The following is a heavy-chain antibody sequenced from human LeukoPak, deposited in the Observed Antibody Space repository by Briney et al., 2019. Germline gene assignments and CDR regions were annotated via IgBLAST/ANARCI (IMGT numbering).Heavy chain of an antibody. CDR2: ISYDGSNK. J-gene: IGHJ4*02. CDR3: ARAPSYDSSGYYWDDY. Sequence: GGSLRLSCAASGFTFSSYAMHWVRQAPGKGLERVAVISYDGSNKYYADSVKGRFTISRDNSKNTLYLQMNSLRAEDTAVYYCARAPSYDSSGYYWDDYWGQGTLVTVSS. D-gene: IGHD3-22*01. CDR1: GFTFSSYA. V-gene: IGHV3-30*04.